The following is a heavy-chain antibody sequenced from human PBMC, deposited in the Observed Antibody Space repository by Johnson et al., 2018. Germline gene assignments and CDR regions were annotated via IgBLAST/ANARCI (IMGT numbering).Heavy chain of an antibody. CDR2: VSYDGASQ. Sequence: QVQLVQSGGGVVQPGRSLRLSCEGSGFTFNKFGMHWVRQAPGKGLEWVAVVSYDGASQYYAESVKGRFSISRDNSNNTLYLQMSSLRPEDTAMYYCVKDRSVLVWFGASSNMDVWGKGTTVTVFS. CDR1: GFTFNKFG. CDR3: VKDRSVLVWFGASSNMDV. V-gene: IGHV3-30*18. D-gene: IGHD3-10*01. J-gene: IGHJ6*03.